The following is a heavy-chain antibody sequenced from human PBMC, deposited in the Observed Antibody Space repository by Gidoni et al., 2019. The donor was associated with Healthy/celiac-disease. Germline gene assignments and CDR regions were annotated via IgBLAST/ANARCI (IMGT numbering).Heavy chain of an antibody. Sequence: EVQLVESGGGLVQPGGSLRLSCAASGFTFSSYSMNWVRQAPGKGLEWVSYISSSSSTIYYADSVKGRFTISRDNAKNSLYLQMNSLRDEDTAVYYCARGSYSSGWVSYPYGMDVWGQGTTVTVSS. CDR1: GFTFSSYS. CDR2: ISSSSSTI. J-gene: IGHJ6*02. V-gene: IGHV3-48*02. D-gene: IGHD6-19*01. CDR3: ARGSYSSGWVSYPYGMDV.